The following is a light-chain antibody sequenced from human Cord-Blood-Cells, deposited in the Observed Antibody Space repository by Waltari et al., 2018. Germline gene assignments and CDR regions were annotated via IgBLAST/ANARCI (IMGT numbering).Light chain of an antibody. J-gene: IGLJ3*02. V-gene: IGLV2-23*01. CDR1: SSDVGRYNL. CDR2: EGS. CDR3: CSYAGSSRV. Sequence: QSALTQPASVSGSPGQSITISCTGTSSDVGRYNLVSWYQQTPGKAPKLMIYEGSKRPSGVSNRFSGSKSGNTASLTISGLQAEDEADYYCCSYAGSSRVFGGGTKLTVL.